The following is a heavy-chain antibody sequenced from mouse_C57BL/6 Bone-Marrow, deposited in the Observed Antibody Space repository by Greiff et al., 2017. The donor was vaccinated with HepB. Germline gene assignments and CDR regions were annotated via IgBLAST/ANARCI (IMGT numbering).Heavy chain of an antibody. Sequence: QVQLQQPGAELVKPGASVKMSCKASGYTFTSYWITWVKQRPGQGLEWIGDIYPGSGSTNYNEKFKRKATLTVDTSSSTAYMQLSSLTSEDSAVYYCARDRYYGSSLYYFDYWGQGTTLTVSS. CDR2: IYPGSGST. V-gene: IGHV1-55*01. D-gene: IGHD1-1*01. J-gene: IGHJ2*01. CDR1: GYTFTSYW. CDR3: ARDRYYGSSLYYFDY.